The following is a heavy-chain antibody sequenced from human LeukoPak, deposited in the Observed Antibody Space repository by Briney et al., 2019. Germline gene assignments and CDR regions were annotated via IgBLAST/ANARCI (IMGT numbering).Heavy chain of an antibody. CDR1: GGTFSSYT. CDR2: IIPILGIA. V-gene: IGHV1-69*02. D-gene: IGHD3-10*01. Sequence: SVKVSCKASGGTFSSYTISWVRQAPGQGLEWMGRIIPILGIANYTQKFQGRVTITADKSTSTAYMELSSLRSEDTAVYYCARMSSGSYFGRYYYYGMDVWGQGTTVTVSS. J-gene: IGHJ6*02. CDR3: ARMSSGSYFGRYYYYGMDV.